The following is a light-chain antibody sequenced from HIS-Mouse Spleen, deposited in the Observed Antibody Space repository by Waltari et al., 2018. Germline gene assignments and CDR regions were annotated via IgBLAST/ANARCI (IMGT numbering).Light chain of an antibody. J-gene: IGLJ1*01. CDR3: NSRDSSGNHLSV. V-gene: IGLV3-19*01. CDR1: SLRSYY. Sequence: SSELTQDPAVSVALGQTVRITCQGDSLRSYYASWYQQKPGQAPVLVIYGKNNRPSGIPDRLSGSSSGNTASLTITGAQAKDEADYYCNSRDSSGNHLSVFGTGTKVTVL. CDR2: GKN.